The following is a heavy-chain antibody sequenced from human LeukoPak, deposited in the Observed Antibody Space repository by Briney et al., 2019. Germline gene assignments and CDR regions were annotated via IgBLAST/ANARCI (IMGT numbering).Heavy chain of an antibody. Sequence: GASVKVSCKASGYTFSSYDINWVRQATGQGLEWMGWMNPNSGNTGYAQKFQGRLNMTRNTSISTAYMELSSLRSEDTAVYYCARRVGSGWPVQHWGQGTLATVSS. J-gene: IGHJ1*01. CDR1: GYTFSSYD. CDR3: ARRVGSGWPVQH. V-gene: IGHV1-8*01. CDR2: MNPNSGNT. D-gene: IGHD6-19*01.